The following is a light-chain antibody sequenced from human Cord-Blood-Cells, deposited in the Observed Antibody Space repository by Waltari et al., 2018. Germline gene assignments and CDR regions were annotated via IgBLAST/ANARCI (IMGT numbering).Light chain of an antibody. V-gene: IGKV4-1*01. CDR2: WAS. J-gene: IGKJ1*01. CDR3: QQYYSTPTWT. Sequence: DIVMTQSPDSLAVSLGERATLNCKSSQSVLYSSTNKNDLAWYQQKPGQPPKLLIYWASTRESGVPDRFSGSGSGTDFTLTISSLQAEDVAVYYCQQYYSTPTWTFGQGTKVEIK. CDR1: QSVLYSSTNKND.